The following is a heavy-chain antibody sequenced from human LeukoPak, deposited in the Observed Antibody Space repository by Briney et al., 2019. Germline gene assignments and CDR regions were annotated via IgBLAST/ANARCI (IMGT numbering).Heavy chain of an antibody. J-gene: IGHJ3*02. CDR2: IYPADSDT. CDR3: ATLEVTTAFDI. D-gene: IGHD4-17*01. V-gene: IGHV5-51*06. CDR1: GYSFTNYW. Sequence: GESLKISCKGSGYSFTNYWIAWVRQMPGKGLEWMGIIYPADSDTRYSPSFQGQVIISADKSISTAYLQWSSLKASDTAMYYCATLEVTTAFDIWGQGTMVTVSS.